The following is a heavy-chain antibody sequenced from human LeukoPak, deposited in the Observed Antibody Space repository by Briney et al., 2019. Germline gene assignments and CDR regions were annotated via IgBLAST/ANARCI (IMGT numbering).Heavy chain of an antibody. D-gene: IGHD3-10*01. CDR3: ARHPYTITMARGWDY. J-gene: IGHJ4*02. CDR1: GGSISSSSYY. Sequence: SETLSLTCTVSGGSISSSSYYWSWIRQPPGKGLEWIGSIYYSGSTYYNPSLKSRVTISVDTSKNQFSLKLSSVTAADTAVYYCARHPYTITMARGWDYWGQGTLVTVSS. V-gene: IGHV4-39*01. CDR2: IYYSGST.